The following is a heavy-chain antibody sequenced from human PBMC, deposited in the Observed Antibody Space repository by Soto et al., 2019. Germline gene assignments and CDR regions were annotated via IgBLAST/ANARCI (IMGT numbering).Heavy chain of an antibody. D-gene: IGHD2-15*01. Sequence: QVQLQESGPGLVKPSETLSLTCTVSGDSVTTYYWSWIRQPPGQGLEWIGYVYYGGTPNYNPSLKRRVPMSVDTSRRQFSLRLTSVTAADTAVYYCARLTPPCCYYNWFDPWGQGTLVTVSS. CDR2: VYYGGTP. V-gene: IGHV4-59*02. J-gene: IGHJ5*02. CDR3: ARLTPPCCYYNWFDP. CDR1: GDSVTTYY.